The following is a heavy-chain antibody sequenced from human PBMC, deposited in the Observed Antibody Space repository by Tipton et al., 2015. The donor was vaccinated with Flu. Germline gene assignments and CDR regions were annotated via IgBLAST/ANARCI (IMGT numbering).Heavy chain of an antibody. CDR1: GFTFSSYS. CDR2: ISSSSYI. V-gene: IGHV3-21*01. D-gene: IGHD2-15*01. CDR3: ARPIVVVVAAARAFDI. J-gene: IGHJ3*02. Sequence: SLRLSCAASGFTFSSYSMNWVRQAPGKGLEWVSSISSSSYIYYADSVKGRFTISRDNAKNSLYLQMNSLRAEDTAVYYCARPIVVVVAAARAFDIWGQGTMVTVSS.